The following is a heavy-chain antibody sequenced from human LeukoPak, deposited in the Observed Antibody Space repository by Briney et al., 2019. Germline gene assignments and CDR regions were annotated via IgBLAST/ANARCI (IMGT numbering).Heavy chain of an antibody. Sequence: SETLSLTCTVSGGSVSSASYYWTWIRQPPGKGLEWIGYIYASGNTNYNPSLKSRVTISVDTPKNQFSLKLSSVTAADTAVYCCARDPPVAGTSWGQGTLVTVSS. V-gene: IGHV4-61*01. CDR2: IYASGNT. D-gene: IGHD6-19*01. CDR1: GGSVSSASYY. J-gene: IGHJ4*02. CDR3: ARDPPVAGTS.